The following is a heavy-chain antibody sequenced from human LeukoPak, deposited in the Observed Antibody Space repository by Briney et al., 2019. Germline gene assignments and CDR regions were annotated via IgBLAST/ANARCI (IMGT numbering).Heavy chain of an antibody. CDR2: IFGNGVKT. J-gene: IGHJ6*02. D-gene: IGHD3-16*01. V-gene: IGHV3-23*01. CDR1: GFTFSGHS. Sequence: GGSLRLSCAASGFTFSGHSMTWVRQTPGKGLEWVSVIFGNGVKTCYADSLKGQFTISRDNSKSTLYLQMNSLRADDTAVYYCARVGDWSNYFGMDAWGQGTTVSVSS. CDR3: ARVGDWSNYFGMDA.